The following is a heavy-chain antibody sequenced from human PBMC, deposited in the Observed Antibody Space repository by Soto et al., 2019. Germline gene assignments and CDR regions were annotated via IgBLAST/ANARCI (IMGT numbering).Heavy chain of an antibody. CDR2: IYYSGST. CDR1: GGSISSYY. V-gene: IGHV4-59*01. J-gene: IGHJ3*02. Sequence: SETLSLTCTVSGGSISSYYWSWIRQPPGKGLEWIGYIYYSGSTNYNPSLKSRVTISVDTSKNQFSLKLSSVTAADTAVYYCARVLYYYDGSGDTGADAFDIWGQGTRVTVAS. CDR3: ARVLYYYDGSGDTGADAFDI. D-gene: IGHD3-22*01.